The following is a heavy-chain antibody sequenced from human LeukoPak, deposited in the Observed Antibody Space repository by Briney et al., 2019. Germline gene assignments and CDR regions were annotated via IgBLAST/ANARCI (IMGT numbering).Heavy chain of an antibody. V-gene: IGHV1-18*01. D-gene: IGHD4-17*01. Sequence: ASVKVSCKTSGYMFNSHGITWVRQAPGEGLEWMGWISTYKGNTKYAEKFQGRVTITTDTSTTTAYMGLRSLRSDDTAVYYCARGGGWNYADYGGRWFDPWGQGTLVTVSS. CDR2: ISTYKGNT. J-gene: IGHJ5*02. CDR1: GYMFNSHG. CDR3: ARGGGWNYADYGGRWFDP.